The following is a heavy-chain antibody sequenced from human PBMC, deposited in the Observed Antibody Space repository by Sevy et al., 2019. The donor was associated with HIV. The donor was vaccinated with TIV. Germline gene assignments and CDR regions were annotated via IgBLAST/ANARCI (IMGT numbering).Heavy chain of an antibody. V-gene: IGHV3-23*01. J-gene: IGHJ6*03. CDR3: AKDGYKPSVGDENYYYYYMDV. CDR1: GFTFSSYA. CDR2: ISGSGGST. Sequence: GGSLRLSCAASGFTFSSYAMSWVRQAPGKGLEWVSAISGSGGSTYYEDSVKGRFTISRDNSKNTLYLQMNSLRAEETAVYYCAKDGYKPSVGDENYYYYYMDVWGKGTTVTVSS. D-gene: IGHD1-20*01.